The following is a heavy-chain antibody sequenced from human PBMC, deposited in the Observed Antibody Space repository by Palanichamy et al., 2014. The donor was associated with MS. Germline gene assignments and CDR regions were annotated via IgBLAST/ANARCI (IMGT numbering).Heavy chain of an antibody. CDR2: ISAYNGNT. V-gene: IGHV1-18*01. Sequence: LVQSGAEVKKPGASVKVSCKASGYTFTSYGISWVRQAPGQGLEWMGWISAYNGNTNYAQKLQGRVTMTTDTSTSTAYMELRSLRSDDTAVYYCARDGGYSGYDPTEVYYYYGMDVWGQGTTVTVSS. J-gene: IGHJ6*02. D-gene: IGHD5-12*01. CDR1: GYTFTSYG. CDR3: ARDGGYSGYDPTEVYYYYGMDV.